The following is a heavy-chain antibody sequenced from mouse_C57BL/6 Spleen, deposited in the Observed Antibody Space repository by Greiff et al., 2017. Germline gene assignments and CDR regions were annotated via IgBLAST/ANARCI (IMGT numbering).Heavy chain of an antibody. D-gene: IGHD2-1*01. J-gene: IGHJ3*01. CDR1: GFTFSSYA. V-gene: IGHV5-4*03. CDR3: AREVGNYVWFAY. CDR2: ISDGGSYT. Sequence: EVKLVESGGGLVKPGGSLKLSCAASGFTFSSYAMSWVRQTPEKRLEWVATISDGGSYTYYPDNVKGRFTIYRDNAKNNLYLQMSHLKSEDTAMYDCAREVGNYVWFAYWGQGALVTVSA.